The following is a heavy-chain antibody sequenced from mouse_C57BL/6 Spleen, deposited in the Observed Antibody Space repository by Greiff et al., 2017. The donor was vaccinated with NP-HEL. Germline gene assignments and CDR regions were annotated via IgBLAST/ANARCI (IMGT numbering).Heavy chain of an antibody. V-gene: IGHV1-55*01. CDR3: AGGQLRLRVYAMDY. D-gene: IGHD3-2*02. CDR2: IYPGSGST. CDR1: GYTFTSYW. J-gene: IGHJ4*01. Sequence: VQLQQPGAELVKPGASVKMSCKASGYTFTSYWITWVKQRPGQGLEWIGDIYPGSGSTNYNEKFKSKATLTVDTSSSTAYMQLSSLTSEDSAVYYCAGGQLRLRVYAMDYWGQGTSVTVSS.